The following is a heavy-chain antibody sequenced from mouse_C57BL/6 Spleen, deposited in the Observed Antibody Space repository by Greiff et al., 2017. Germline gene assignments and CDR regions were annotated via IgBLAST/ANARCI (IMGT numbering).Heavy chain of an antibody. D-gene: IGHD1-1*01. CDR1: GYTFTSYW. CDR2: IDPSDSYT. Sequence: VQLQQPGAELVRPGTSVKLSCKASGYTFTSYWMHWVKQRPGQGLEWIGVIDPSDSYTNYTQKFKGKATLTVDTSSSTAYIQLSSLTSEDSAVYYWARYGGRYFEVWGTGTTVTVSS. V-gene: IGHV1-59*01. CDR3: ARYGGRYFEV. J-gene: IGHJ1*03.